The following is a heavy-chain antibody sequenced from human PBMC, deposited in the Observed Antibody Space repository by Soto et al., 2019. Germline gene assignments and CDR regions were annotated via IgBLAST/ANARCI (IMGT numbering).Heavy chain of an antibody. CDR1: GFTFSSYA. D-gene: IGHD6-19*01. J-gene: IGHJ4*02. CDR2: ISGSGGST. V-gene: IGHV3-23*01. Sequence: EVQLLESGGGLVQPGGSLRLSCAASGFTFSSYAMSWVRQAPGKGLEWVSAISGSGGSTYYADSVKGRFTISRDNSKNTLFLQMNSLRAEDTAVYYCAKFYLQWLVPDYWGQGTLVTVSS. CDR3: AKFYLQWLVPDY.